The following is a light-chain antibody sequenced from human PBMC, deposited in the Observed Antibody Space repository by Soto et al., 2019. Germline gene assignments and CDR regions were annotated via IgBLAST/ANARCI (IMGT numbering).Light chain of an antibody. CDR2: DTT. V-gene: IGLV7-46*01. Sequence: QAVVTQEPSLTVSPGGTVTLTCGSSTGAVTSGHYPYWFQQKPGQAPRTLIYDTTNKHSWTPARFSGSLLRGKAALTLAGAQSDDEADYYCLLSYRGTNWVFGGGTKLTVL. CDR1: TGAVTSGHY. CDR3: LLSYRGTNWV. J-gene: IGLJ3*02.